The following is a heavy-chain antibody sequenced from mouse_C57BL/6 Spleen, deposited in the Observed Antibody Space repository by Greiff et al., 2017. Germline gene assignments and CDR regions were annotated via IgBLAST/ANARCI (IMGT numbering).Heavy chain of an antibody. Sequence: QVQLQQSGAELVKPGASVKISCKASGYAFSSYWMNWVKQRPGKGLEWIGQIYPGDGDTNYNGKFKGKATLTADKSSSTAYMQLSSLTSEDSAVYFCARRGYYGSSPFDYWGQGTLSQSPQ. V-gene: IGHV1-80*01. D-gene: IGHD1-1*01. J-gene: IGHJ2*01. CDR1: GYAFSSYW. CDR2: IYPGDGDT. CDR3: ARRGYYGSSPFDY.